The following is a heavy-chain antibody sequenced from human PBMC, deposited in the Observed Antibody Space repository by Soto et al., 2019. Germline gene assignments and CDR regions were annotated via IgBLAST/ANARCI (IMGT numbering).Heavy chain of an antibody. J-gene: IGHJ4*02. CDR3: XXXXXEYSASVDH. D-gene: IGHD5-12*01. V-gene: IGHV3-23*01. CDR1: GFSFNSYA. CDR2: ISARGGSS. Sequence: EVQLLESGGGLVQPGGSLRLACAASGFSFNSYAMVWXRQAPGKGLEWVSVISARGGSSYFADSVKGRFTISRDNSXXXXXXXXXXXXXXXXXXXXXXXXXXEYSASVDHWGQGTLVLVSS.